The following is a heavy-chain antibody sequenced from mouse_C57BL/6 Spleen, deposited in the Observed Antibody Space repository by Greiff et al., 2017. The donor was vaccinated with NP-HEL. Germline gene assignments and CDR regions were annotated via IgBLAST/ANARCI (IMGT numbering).Heavy chain of an antibody. CDR2: IHPNSGST. CDR1: GYTFTSYW. V-gene: IGHV1-64*01. CDR3: ARGGTFYAMDY. D-gene: IGHD4-1*01. J-gene: IGHJ4*01. Sequence: QVQLQQPGAELVKPGASVKLSCKASGYTFTSYWMHWVKQRPGQGLEWIGMIHPNSGSTNYNEKFKSKATLTVDKASSTAYMQLSSLTSEDSAVYYCARGGTFYAMDYWGQGTSVTVSS.